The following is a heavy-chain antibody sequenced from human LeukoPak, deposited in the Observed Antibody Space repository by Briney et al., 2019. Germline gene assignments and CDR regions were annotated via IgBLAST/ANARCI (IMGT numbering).Heavy chain of an antibody. D-gene: IGHD3-10*01. CDR2: ISSGGTYE. Sequence: GGSLRLSCAASGFTFSNYAMHWVRQAPGKGLEWVSLISSGGTYEYYADSVKGRFTISRDNSKNTLYLQLNSLRAEDTAVYYRARDSTYYYDSGSSGPHYFDNWGQGTLVTVSS. V-gene: IGHV3-30*01. J-gene: IGHJ4*02. CDR1: GFTFSNYA. CDR3: ARDSTYYYDSGSSGPHYFDN.